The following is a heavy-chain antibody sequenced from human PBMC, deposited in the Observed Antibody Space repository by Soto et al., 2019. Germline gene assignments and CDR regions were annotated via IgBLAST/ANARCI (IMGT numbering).Heavy chain of an antibody. D-gene: IGHD3-22*01. CDR1: GFTVSSNF. CDR2: IFGAGTT. Sequence: VGSLRLSCSASGFTVSSNFMSWVRQAPGKGLEWVSAIFGAGTTYYADSVEGRFTISRDNSKNTLYLQMNSLRAEDTALYYCARTPIGHDTTGPYYSYGMDVWGQGTTVTAP. CDR3: ARTPIGHDTTGPYYSYGMDV. V-gene: IGHV3-66*01. J-gene: IGHJ6*02.